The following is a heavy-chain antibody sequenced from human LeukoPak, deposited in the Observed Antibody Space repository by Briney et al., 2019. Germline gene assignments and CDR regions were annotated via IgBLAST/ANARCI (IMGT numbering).Heavy chain of an antibody. J-gene: IGHJ4*02. Sequence: PSETLSLTCTVSGGSISSSSYYWGWLRQPPGKGLEWIGSIYYSGSTYYNPSLKSRVTISVDTSKNQFSLKLSSVTAADTAVYYCASGITIFGVVPHPVGYWGQGTLVTVSS. V-gene: IGHV4-39*01. D-gene: IGHD3-3*01. CDR2: IYYSGST. CDR3: ASGITIFGVVPHPVGY. CDR1: GGSISSSSYY.